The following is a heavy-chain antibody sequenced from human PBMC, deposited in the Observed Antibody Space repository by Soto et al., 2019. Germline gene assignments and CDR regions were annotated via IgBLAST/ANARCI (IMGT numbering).Heavy chain of an antibody. CDR1: GFTFSNAW. D-gene: IGHD3-22*01. CDR3: TTSDYYYDSSGYYYFDY. J-gene: IGHJ4*02. Sequence: GGSLRLSCAASGFTFSNAWMSWVRQAPGKGLEWVGRIKSKTDGGTTDYAAPVKGRFTISRDDSKNMLYLQMNSLKTEDTAVYYCTTSDYYYDSSGYYYFDYWGQGTLVTVSS. V-gene: IGHV3-15*01. CDR2: IKSKTDGGTT.